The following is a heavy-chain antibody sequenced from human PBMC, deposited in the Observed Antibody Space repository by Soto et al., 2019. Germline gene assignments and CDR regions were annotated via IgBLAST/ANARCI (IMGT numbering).Heavy chain of an antibody. Sequence: QVQLVQSGAEVKKPGSSVKVSCKASGGTFSSYGLSWVRQAPGQRLEWMGGIIPMFGSTNYAPKFQGRVTITADGSTSTASMELSSLRSEDTAVYYCARDLGYDYGVYYGMDVWGQGTTVTVSS. CDR3: ARDLGYDYGVYYGMDV. CDR1: GGTFSSYG. V-gene: IGHV1-69*01. D-gene: IGHD5-12*01. J-gene: IGHJ6*02. CDR2: IIPMFGST.